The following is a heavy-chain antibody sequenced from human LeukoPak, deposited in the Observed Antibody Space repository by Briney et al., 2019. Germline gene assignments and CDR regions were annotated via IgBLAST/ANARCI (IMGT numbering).Heavy chain of an antibody. CDR2: IYYSGST. V-gene: IGHV4-59*08. CDR3: ARQRPLDSWFDP. Sequence: SETLSLTCTVSGGSISSYYWSWIRQPPGKGLEWIGYIYYSGSTNYNPSLKSRVTISVDTSKNQFSLKLSSVTAADTAMYYCARQRPLDSWFDPWGQGTLVTVSS. CDR1: GGSISSYY. J-gene: IGHJ5*02.